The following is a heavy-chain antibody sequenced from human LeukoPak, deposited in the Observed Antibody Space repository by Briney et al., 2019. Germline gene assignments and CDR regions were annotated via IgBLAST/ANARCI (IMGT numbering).Heavy chain of an antibody. CDR1: GGSFSGYY. Sequence: SETLSLTCAVYGGSFSGYYWSWIRQPPGKGLEWIGEINHSGSTNYNPSLKSRVTISVDTSKNQFSLKLSSVTAADTAVYYCARGPYYYDSIRWFDPWGQGTLVTVSS. J-gene: IGHJ5*02. CDR3: ARGPYYYDSIRWFDP. D-gene: IGHD3-22*01. CDR2: INHSGST. V-gene: IGHV4-34*01.